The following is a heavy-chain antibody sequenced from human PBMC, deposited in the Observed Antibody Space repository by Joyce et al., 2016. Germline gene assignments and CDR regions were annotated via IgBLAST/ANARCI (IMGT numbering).Heavy chain of an antibody. CDR2: IYYSGST. J-gene: IGHJ4*02. CDR3: ARMGGGPFDY. D-gene: IGHD3-16*01. CDR1: GYSISPNYW. Sequence: QVQLQESGPGLVKPSDTLSLTCSVSGYSISPNYWWGWIRQPPGKGLEWIGYIYYSGSTYSNPSLESRVTMSVDTSKNQFSLKLSSVTAVDTAVYYCARMGGGPFDYWGQGTLVTVSS. V-gene: IGHV4-28*01.